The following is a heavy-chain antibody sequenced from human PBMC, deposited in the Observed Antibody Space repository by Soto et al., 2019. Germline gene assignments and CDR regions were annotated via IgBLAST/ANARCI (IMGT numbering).Heavy chain of an antibody. Sequence: HPGGSLRLSCAASGFTFSSYAMHWVRQAPGKGLEWVALISYDGSDKDYADSVKGRFTISRDNAKNSLYLQMNSLRDEDTAVYYCARFVRVPNYYYYYGMDVWGQGTTVTVSS. CDR3: ARFVRVPNYYYYYGMDV. CDR2: ISYDGSDK. CDR1: GFTFSSYA. J-gene: IGHJ6*02. V-gene: IGHV3-30-3*01.